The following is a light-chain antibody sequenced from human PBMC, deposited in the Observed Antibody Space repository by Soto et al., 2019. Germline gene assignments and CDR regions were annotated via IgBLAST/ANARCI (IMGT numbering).Light chain of an antibody. CDR1: QSVTSSY. J-gene: IGKJ4*01. CDR2: GAS. Sequence: EIVLTQSPGTLSWSPGERATLSCRASQSVTSSYLAWYQQKPGQAPRLLIYGASSRATGIPDRFSGSGSGTDFTLTISRLEPEDFAVYYCQQYGNSPLTFGGGTKVEIK. CDR3: QQYGNSPLT. V-gene: IGKV3-20*01.